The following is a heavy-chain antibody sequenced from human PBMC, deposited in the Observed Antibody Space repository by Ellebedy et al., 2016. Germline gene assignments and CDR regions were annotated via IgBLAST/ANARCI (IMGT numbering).Heavy chain of an antibody. Sequence: SETLSLTCTVSGGSISSSSYYWGWIRQPPGKGLEWIGSIYYSGSTYYNPSLKSRVTISVDTSKNQCSLKLSSVTAADTAVYYCARPSDKQYYYDSSGSLGDAFDIWGQGTMVTVSS. CDR1: GGSISSSSYY. J-gene: IGHJ3*02. D-gene: IGHD3-22*01. CDR2: IYYSGST. V-gene: IGHV4-39*01. CDR3: ARPSDKQYYYDSSGSLGDAFDI.